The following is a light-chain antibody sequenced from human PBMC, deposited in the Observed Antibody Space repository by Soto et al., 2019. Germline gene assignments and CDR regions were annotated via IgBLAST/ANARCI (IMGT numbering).Light chain of an antibody. CDR1: QSISTY. J-gene: IGKJ1*01. CDR3: QQSYNLPWT. CDR2: AAS. Sequence: DIQLTQSPSSLSASVGDRVTITCRASQSISTYLNWYQQKPGRAPKLVIHAASSLHSGAPPRFSGSGSGTDFTLTISSLQPEDFATYSCQQSYNLPWTFGQGTKVAIK. V-gene: IGKV1-39*01.